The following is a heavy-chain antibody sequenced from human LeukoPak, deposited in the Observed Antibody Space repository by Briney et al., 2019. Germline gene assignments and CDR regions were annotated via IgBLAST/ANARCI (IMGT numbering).Heavy chain of an antibody. V-gene: IGHV3-23*01. CDR2: ISGSGGST. CDR3: AKKMGGVAGSFDY. Sequence: GGSLRLSCAASGFTFSSYGMSWVRQAPGKGLEWVSAISGSGGSTYYADSVKGRFAISRDNSKNTLYLQMNSLRAEDTAVYYCAKKMGGVAGSFDYWGQGTLVTVSS. D-gene: IGHD6-19*01. J-gene: IGHJ4*02. CDR1: GFTFSSYG.